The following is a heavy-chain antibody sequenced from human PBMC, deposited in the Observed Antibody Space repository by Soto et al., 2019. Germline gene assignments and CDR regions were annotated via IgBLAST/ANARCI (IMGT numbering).Heavy chain of an antibody. CDR3: AKLFDDGYNYDYFDY. CDR2: ISYDGSKK. J-gene: IGHJ4*02. CDR1: GFTCSSYG. Sequence: PGGSLRLSCAASGFTCSSYGMHWVRQAPGKGLEWVAVISYDGSKKYYADSVKGRFTISRDNSKNTLYLKMNSLRAEDTAVYYCAKLFDDGYNYDYFDYWGQGTLVTVSS. V-gene: IGHV3-30*18. D-gene: IGHD5-12*01.